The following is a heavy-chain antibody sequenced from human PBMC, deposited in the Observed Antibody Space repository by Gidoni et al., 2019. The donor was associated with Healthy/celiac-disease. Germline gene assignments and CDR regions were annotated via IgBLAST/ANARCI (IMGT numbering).Heavy chain of an antibody. D-gene: IGHD4-4*01. CDR1: GFTFSSYA. CDR3: ARDREGNSGDAFDI. J-gene: IGHJ3*02. V-gene: IGHV3-30*01. Sequence: QVQLVESGGGVVQPGRSLRLSCAASGFTFSSYAMHWVRQAPGKGLEWVAVISYDGSNKYYADSVKGRFTISRDNSKNTLYLQMNSLRAEDTAVYYCARDREGNSGDAFDIWGQGTMVTVSS. CDR2: ISYDGSNK.